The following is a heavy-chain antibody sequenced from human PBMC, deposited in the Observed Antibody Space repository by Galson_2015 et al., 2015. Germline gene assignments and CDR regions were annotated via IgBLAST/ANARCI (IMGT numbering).Heavy chain of an antibody. V-gene: IGHV4-4*02. CDR1: GGPIRTRDW. CDR3: ERVNFVHGMGQRAVYYYMDV. Sequence: ETLSLTWAVSGGPIRTRDWRRWVRPPPAKGLEWVGGVYLCGDTKHNPSLNRRVSISIDKSKYQFFLDLNSVTAAVAAVYYCERVNFVHGMGQRAVYYYMDVWGKGAMVTVSS. CDR2: VYLCGDT. D-gene: IGHD6-25*01. J-gene: IGHJ6*03.